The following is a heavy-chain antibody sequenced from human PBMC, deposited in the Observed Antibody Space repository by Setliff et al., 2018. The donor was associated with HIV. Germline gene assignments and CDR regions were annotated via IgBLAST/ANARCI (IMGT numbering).Heavy chain of an antibody. CDR1: GGSISSGDYY. CDR2: IYYSGST. CDR3: ARGGTSSNWFDP. V-gene: IGHV4-30-4*02. D-gene: IGHD2-2*01. Sequence: SETLSLICTVSGGSISSGDYYWSWIRQPPGKGLEWIGYIYYSGSTYYNPSLKSRVTISTDTSKSQFSLKLTSLTAADTAVYYCARGGTSSNWFDPWGQGTLVTVSS. J-gene: IGHJ5*02.